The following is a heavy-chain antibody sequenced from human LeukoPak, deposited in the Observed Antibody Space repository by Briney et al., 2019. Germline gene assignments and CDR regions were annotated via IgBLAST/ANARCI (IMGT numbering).Heavy chain of an antibody. Sequence: PGGSLRLSCAASGFTFGDFHMSWIRQAPGKGLEWVSYISGSAGTTYYAASVKGRFTSSRDNAKNSLYLQMNSLRAEDTAVYYCASLNGVYYYMDVWGKGTTVTVSS. CDR3: ASLNGVYYYMDV. CDR1: GFTFGDFH. CDR2: ISGSAGTT. V-gene: IGHV3-11*04. J-gene: IGHJ6*03. D-gene: IGHD2-8*01.